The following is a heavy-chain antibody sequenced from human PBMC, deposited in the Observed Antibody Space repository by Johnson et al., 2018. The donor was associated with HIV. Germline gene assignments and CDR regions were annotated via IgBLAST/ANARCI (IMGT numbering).Heavy chain of an antibody. D-gene: IGHD3-22*01. Sequence: QVQLVESGGGVVQPGRSLRLSCAASGFTFSSYAMHWVRQAPGKGLEWVAVISYDGSNKYYADSVKGRFTISRDNSKNTLYLQMNSLRAGDTAVYYCARGPYSSVYYYWDAGAFDIWGQGTMVTVSS. J-gene: IGHJ3*02. CDR1: GFTFSSYA. CDR3: ARGPYSSVYYYWDAGAFDI. V-gene: IGHV3-30*14. CDR2: ISYDGSNK.